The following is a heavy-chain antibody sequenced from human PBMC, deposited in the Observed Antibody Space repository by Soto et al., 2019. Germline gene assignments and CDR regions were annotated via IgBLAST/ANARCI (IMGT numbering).Heavy chain of an antibody. CDR3: ARVIRTYYDILTGYSWTYSFDY. J-gene: IGHJ4*02. CDR2: INHSGST. Sequence: PSETLSLTCAVYGGSFSGYYWSWIRQPPGKGLEWIGEINHSGSTNYNPSLKSRVTISVDTSKNQFSLKLSSVTAADTAVYYCARVIRTYYDILTGYSWTYSFDYWGQGTLVTVSS. D-gene: IGHD3-9*01. CDR1: GGSFSGYY. V-gene: IGHV4-34*01.